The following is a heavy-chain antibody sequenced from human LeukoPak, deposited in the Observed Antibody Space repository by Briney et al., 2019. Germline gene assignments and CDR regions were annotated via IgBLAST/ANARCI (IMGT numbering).Heavy chain of an antibody. Sequence: SQTLSLTCAISGDSVSSNSAAWNWIRQSPSSGLEWLGRTYYKSNWYNDYAVSVKSRITINPDTSKNQFSLQLNSVTPEDTALYFCARASQGYTYGYGTYYYYGMDVWGQGTTVTVSS. V-gene: IGHV6-1*01. CDR2: TYYKSNWYN. D-gene: IGHD5-18*01. CDR3: ARASQGYTYGYGTYYYYGMDV. J-gene: IGHJ6*02. CDR1: GDSVSSNSAA.